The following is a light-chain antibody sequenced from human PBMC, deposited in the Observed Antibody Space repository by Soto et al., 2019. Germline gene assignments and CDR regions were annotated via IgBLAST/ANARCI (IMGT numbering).Light chain of an antibody. CDR3: QQYGSSPGT. CDR2: GAS. Sequence: EIVLTQSPGTLSLSPGERATLSCRASQSVSSSYLAWYQQKPGQAPRLLIYGASSRATGIPDRFSGSGSGTDLNLTISRMEHEDFAVYYCQQYGSSPGTFGQGTKLEIK. CDR1: QSVSSSY. J-gene: IGKJ2*01. V-gene: IGKV3-20*01.